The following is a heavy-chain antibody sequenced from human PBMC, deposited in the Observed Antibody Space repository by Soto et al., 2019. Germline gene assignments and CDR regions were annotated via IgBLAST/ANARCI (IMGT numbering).Heavy chain of an antibody. D-gene: IGHD3-10*01. V-gene: IGHV1-69*02. J-gene: IGHJ4*02. CDR1: GDTFNFYT. Sequence: QVQLVQSGSDVKKAGSSVKVSCKASGDTFNFYTINWVRQAPGLGLEWMGRFNPILSMSNYAQKFEGRVTITADKSTNTDYMELSRLRVEETAMSYCVTSYGSGYRAFDFWGQGALVTVSS. CDR2: FNPILSMS. CDR3: VTSYGSGYRAFDF.